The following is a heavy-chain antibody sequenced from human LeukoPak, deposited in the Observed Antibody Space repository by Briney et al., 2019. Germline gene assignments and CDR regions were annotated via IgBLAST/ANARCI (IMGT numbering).Heavy chain of an antibody. CDR1: GGSFSGYY. Sequence: SETLSLTCAVYGGSFSGYYWSWIRQPPGKGLEWIGEINHSGSTNYNPSLKSRVTISVDTSKNQFSLKLSSVTAADTAVYYRARGPDYYDSSGYLHAFDIWGQGTMVTVSS. D-gene: IGHD3-22*01. V-gene: IGHV4-34*01. J-gene: IGHJ3*02. CDR3: ARGPDYYDSSGYLHAFDI. CDR2: INHSGST.